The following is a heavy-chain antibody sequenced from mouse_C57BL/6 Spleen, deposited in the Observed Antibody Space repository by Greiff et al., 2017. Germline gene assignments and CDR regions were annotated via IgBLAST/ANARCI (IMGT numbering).Heavy chain of an antibody. J-gene: IGHJ2*01. CDR2: INYDGSST. Sequence: EVKLVESEGGLVQPGSSMKLSCTASGFTFSDYYMAWVRQVPEKGLEWVANINYDGSSTYYLDSLKSRFIISRDNAKNILYLQMSSLKSEDTATYYCARSHYEEGYFDDWGQGTTLTVSS. D-gene: IGHD2-4*01. V-gene: IGHV5-16*01. CDR1: GFTFSDYY. CDR3: ARSHYEEGYFDD.